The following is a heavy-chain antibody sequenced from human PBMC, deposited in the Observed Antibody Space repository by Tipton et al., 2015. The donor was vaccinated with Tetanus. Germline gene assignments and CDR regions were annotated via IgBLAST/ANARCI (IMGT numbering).Heavy chain of an antibody. J-gene: IGHJ4*02. D-gene: IGHD6-13*01. CDR1: GGSFSNYY. CDR3: ARGGIGAAGGGLDY. CDR2: IHPSGIT. V-gene: IGHV4-34*01. Sequence: TLSLTCAVYGGSFSNYYLTWIRQPPGQGLEWIGEIHPSGITNYNPSLINRVTISVDTSKNQFSLKLSSVTAADTAVYYCARGGIGAAGGGLDYWGQGTLVTVSS.